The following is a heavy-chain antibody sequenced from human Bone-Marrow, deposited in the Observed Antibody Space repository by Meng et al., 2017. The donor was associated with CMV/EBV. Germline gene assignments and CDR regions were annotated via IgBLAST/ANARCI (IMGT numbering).Heavy chain of an antibody. V-gene: IGHV4-4*07. Sequence: SETLSLTCTVSGGSISSYYGSWIRQPAGNGLEWIGRIYTSGSTNYNTSLKSRVPMSVDTSKIQFSLKLSSVTAADMAVYYCATLSPEHTIYGVGPPGYGSDVWGQGTTVTVAS. D-gene: IGHD3-3*01. CDR3: ATLSPEHTIYGVGPPGYGSDV. CDR1: GGSISSYY. CDR2: IYTSGST. J-gene: IGHJ6*02.